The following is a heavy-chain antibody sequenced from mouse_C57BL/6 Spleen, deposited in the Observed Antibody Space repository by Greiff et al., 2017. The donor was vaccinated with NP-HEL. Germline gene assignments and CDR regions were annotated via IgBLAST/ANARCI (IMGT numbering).Heavy chain of an antibody. CDR2: FYPGSGSI. D-gene: IGHD2-14*01. CDR1: GYTFTEYT. Sequence: VKLMESGAELVKPGASVKLSCKASGYTFTEYTIHWVKQRSGQGLEWIGWFYPGSGSIKYNEKFKDKATLTADKSSSTVYMELSRLTSEDSAVYFCARHEETDRNFDYWGQGTTLTVSS. CDR3: ARHEETDRNFDY. J-gene: IGHJ2*01. V-gene: IGHV1-62-2*01.